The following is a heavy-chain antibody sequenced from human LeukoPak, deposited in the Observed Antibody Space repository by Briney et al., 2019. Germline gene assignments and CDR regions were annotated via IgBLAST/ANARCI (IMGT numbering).Heavy chain of an antibody. CDR1: GGSISSSNW. D-gene: IGHD2-2*01. J-gene: IGHJ6*02. CDR3: ARGGYCSRTSCYPYYYYGMDV. Sequence: SETLSLTCAVSGGSISSSNWWSWVRQPPGKGLEWIGEIYHSGSTNYNPSLKSRVTISVDKSKNQFSLKLSSVTAADTAVYYCARGGYCSRTSCYPYYYYGMDVWGQGTTVTVSS. V-gene: IGHV4-4*02. CDR2: IYHSGST.